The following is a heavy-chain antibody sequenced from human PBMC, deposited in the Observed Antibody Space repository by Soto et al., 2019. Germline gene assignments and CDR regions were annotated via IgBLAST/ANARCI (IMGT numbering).Heavy chain of an antibody. J-gene: IGHJ4*02. V-gene: IGHV1-18*04. CDR3: ARVWVPDYGDYREIDY. CDR1: GYTFTGYY. CDR2: ISAYNGGT. Sequence: ASVKVSCKASGYTFTGYYMRWVRQAPGQGLEWMGWISAYNGGTNYAQKLQGRVTMTTDTSTSTAYMELRSLRSDDTAVYYCARVWVPDYGDYREIDYWGQGTLVTVSS. D-gene: IGHD4-17*01.